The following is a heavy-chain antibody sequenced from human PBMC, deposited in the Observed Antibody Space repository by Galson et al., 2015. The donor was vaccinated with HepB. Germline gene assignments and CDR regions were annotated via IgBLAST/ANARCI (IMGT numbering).Heavy chain of an antibody. CDR2: INHSGST. J-gene: IGHJ4*02. CDR3: ASTYGSGSYGSRIDY. D-gene: IGHD3-10*01. CDR1: GGSFSGYY. Sequence: SEPLSLTCAVYGGSFSGYYWSWIRQPPGKGLEWIGEINHSGSTNYNPSLKSRVTISVDTSKNQFSLKLSPVTAADTAVYYCASTYGSGSYGSRIDYWGQGTLVTVSS. V-gene: IGHV4-34*01.